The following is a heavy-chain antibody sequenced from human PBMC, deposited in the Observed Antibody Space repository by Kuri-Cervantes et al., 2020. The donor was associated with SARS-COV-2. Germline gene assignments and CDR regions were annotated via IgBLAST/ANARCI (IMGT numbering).Heavy chain of an antibody. D-gene: IGHD6-13*01. J-gene: IGHJ6*02. CDR1: GFTFSSYS. Sequence: GESLKISCAASGFTFSSYSMNWVRQAPGKGLEWVSSISSSSSYIYYADSVKGRFTISRDNAKNSLYLQMNSLRAEDTAVYYCARDRDGYSSSWYGGYYCGMDVWGQGTTVTVSS. CDR2: ISSSSSYI. CDR3: ARDRDGYSSSWYGGYYCGMDV. V-gene: IGHV3-21*01.